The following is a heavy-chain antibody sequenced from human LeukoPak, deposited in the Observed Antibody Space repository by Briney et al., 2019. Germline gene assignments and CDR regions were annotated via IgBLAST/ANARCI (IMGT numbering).Heavy chain of an antibody. CDR1: GFTFSTYW. CDR2: IKSDGGT. Sequence: GGSLRLSCAASGFTFSTYWMHWVRQAPGKGLVWVSRIKSDGGTNYADSVKGRFTISRDNAKKTVSMQMNSLRPEDTGVYYCARAPSEIGGYYPEYFRHWGQGTLVTVSS. J-gene: IGHJ1*01. D-gene: IGHD3-22*01. V-gene: IGHV3-74*01. CDR3: ARAPSEIGGYYPEYFRH.